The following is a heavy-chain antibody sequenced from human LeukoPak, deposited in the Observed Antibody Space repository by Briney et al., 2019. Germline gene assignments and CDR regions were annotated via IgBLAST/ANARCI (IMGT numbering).Heavy chain of an antibody. CDR1: GYTFNRHW. CDR2: INPNSGDT. D-gene: IGHD2-15*01. V-gene: IGHV1-2*02. CDR3: ARGPLEYCSGGTCYSGRNWFDP. J-gene: IGHJ5*02. Sequence: GASVKVSCKSSGYTFNRHWLHWVRQAPGQGLEWMGWINPNSGDTNYAQKFQGRVTMTRDTSISTVYMELRRLRYDDTAAYYCARGPLEYCSGGTCYSGRNWFDPWGQGTLVTVSS.